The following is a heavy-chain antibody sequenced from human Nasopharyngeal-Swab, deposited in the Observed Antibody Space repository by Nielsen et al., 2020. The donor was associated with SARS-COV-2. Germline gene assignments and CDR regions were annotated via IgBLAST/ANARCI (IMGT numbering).Heavy chain of an antibody. V-gene: IGHV3-23*01. CDR2: ISGSGGST. Sequence: GESLKISCAASGFTFSSYAMSWVRQAPGKGLEWVSAISGSGGSTYYADSVKGRFTISRDNSKNTLYLQMNSLRAEDTAVYYCAKDYHGSSPYDYWGQGTQVTVSS. CDR1: GFTFSSYA. J-gene: IGHJ4*02. D-gene: IGHD6-6*01. CDR3: AKDYHGSSPYDY.